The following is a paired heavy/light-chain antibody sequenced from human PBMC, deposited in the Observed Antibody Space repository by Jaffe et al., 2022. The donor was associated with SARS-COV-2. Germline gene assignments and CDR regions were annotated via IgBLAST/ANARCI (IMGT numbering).Light chain of an antibody. CDR3: QQYGNSPYI. CDR1: QSVGSSY. V-gene: IGKV3-20*01. Sequence: EIVLTQSPGTLSLSPGERATLSCRASQSVGSSYLTWYQQKPGQVPRLLIYGASSRATGIPDRFSGSGSGTDFTLTISRLEPEDFAVYYCQQYGNSPYIFGQGTKLEI. CDR2: GAS. J-gene: IGKJ2*01.
Heavy chain of an antibody. CDR2: ISYNSGSI. Sequence: EVQLVESGGGLVQPGRSLRLSCAASGFNFGDYAMHWVRQAPGKGLEWVSGISYNSGSIGYADSVKGRFTISRDNAENSLFLQMNSLRVEDAALYYCARKFCSGDYCYADYWGRGTLVTVSS. J-gene: IGHJ4*02. V-gene: IGHV3-9*01. D-gene: IGHD2-15*01. CDR3: ARKFCSGDYCYADY. CDR1: GFNFGDYA.